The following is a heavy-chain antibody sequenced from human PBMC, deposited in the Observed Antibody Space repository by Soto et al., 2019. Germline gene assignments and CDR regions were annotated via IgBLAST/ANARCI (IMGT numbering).Heavy chain of an antibody. CDR1: GYTFINYD. J-gene: IGHJ5*02. D-gene: IGHD3-16*01. Sequence: QVQMVQSGAEVKKPGASVKVSCKASGYTFINYDIHWVRQATGQGLEWMGWMNPDSGNTGQSKQFQGRVTMTRDTSISTAYMELSSLRSEVTAVYYCARGRFRRTWFDPWGQGTLVTVSS. V-gene: IGHV1-8*01. CDR3: ARGRFRRTWFDP. CDR2: MNPDSGNT.